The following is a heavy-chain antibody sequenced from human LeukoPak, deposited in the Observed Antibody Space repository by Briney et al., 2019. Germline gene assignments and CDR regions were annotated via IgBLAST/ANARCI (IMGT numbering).Heavy chain of an antibody. CDR2: IRYDGSNK. V-gene: IGHV3-30*02. Sequence: GGSLRLSCAASGFTFSSYGMHWVRQAPGKGLGWVAFIRYDGSNKYYADSVKGRFTISRDNSKNTLYLQMNSLRAEDTAVYYCAKIWFGELSTDYWGQGTLATVSS. D-gene: IGHD3-10*01. CDR3: AKIWFGELSTDY. J-gene: IGHJ4*02. CDR1: GFTFSSYG.